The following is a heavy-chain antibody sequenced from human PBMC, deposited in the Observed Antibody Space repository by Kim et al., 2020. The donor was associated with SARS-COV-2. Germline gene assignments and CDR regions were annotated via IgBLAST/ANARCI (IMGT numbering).Heavy chain of an antibody. V-gene: IGHV3-72*01. J-gene: IGHJ4*02. Sequence: GGSLRLSCAASGFTFSDHYMDWVRQAPGKGLEWVGRTRNKANSYTTEYAASVKGRFTISRDDSKNSLYLQMNSLKTEDTAVYYCAREGRWLQSHFDYWGQGTLVTVSS. CDR1: GFTFSDHY. D-gene: IGHD4-4*01. CDR2: TRNKANSYTT. CDR3: AREGRWLQSHFDY.